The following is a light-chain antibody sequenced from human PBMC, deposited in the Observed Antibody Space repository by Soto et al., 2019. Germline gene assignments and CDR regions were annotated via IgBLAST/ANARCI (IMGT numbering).Light chain of an antibody. Sequence: DIQMTQSPSSLSASVGDRITITCRASQGISTYVAWYQQKPGKVPNLLIYDASTLHSGVPSRFSGRGSGTDFTLTISGLLPEDVATYFCQTYDSAPRTFGQGTRLEIK. CDR3: QTYDSAPRT. J-gene: IGKJ1*01. CDR1: QGISTY. V-gene: IGKV1-27*01. CDR2: DAS.